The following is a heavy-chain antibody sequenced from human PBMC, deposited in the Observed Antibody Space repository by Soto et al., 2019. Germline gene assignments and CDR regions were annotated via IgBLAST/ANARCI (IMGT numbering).Heavy chain of an antibody. V-gene: IGHV1-46*01. J-gene: IGHJ4*02. CDR1: GYTFTSYY. D-gene: IGHD4-17*01. Sequence: VQLVPSGAAVKKPGASVKVSCKASGYTFTSYYMHWVRQTPAQGLEWMGIINPSAGSTSYAQKFQGRFTVTRHTSTSTDCMELSSLRSEDTAVYYWARDHGLGHDYGDIPNWGKGALVTVSS. CDR2: INPSAGST. CDR3: ARDHGLGHDYGDIPN.